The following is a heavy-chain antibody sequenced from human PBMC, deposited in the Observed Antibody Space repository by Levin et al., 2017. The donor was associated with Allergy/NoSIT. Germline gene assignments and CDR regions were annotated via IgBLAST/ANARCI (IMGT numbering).Heavy chain of an antibody. CDR2: ISGSGGST. V-gene: IGHV3-23*01. CDR1: GFTFSSYA. D-gene: IGHD5-12*01. CDR3: AKKATGSLYDDYGMDV. Sequence: LAGGSLRLSCAASGFTFSSYAMSWVRQAPGKGLEWVSAISGSGGSTYYADSVKGRFTISRDNSKNTLYLQMNSLRAEDTAVYYCAKKATGSLYDDYGMDVWGQGTTVTVSS. J-gene: IGHJ6*02.